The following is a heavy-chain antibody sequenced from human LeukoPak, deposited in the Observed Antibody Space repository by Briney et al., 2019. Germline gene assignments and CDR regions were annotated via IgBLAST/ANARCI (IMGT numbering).Heavy chain of an antibody. CDR1: GFTFSSYA. CDR3: AKDGYSSGRVGLDY. V-gene: IGHV3-30-3*01. Sequence: GGSLRLSCAASGFTFSSYAMHWVRQAPGKGLEWVAVISYDGSNKYYADSVKGRFTISRDNSKNTLYLQMNSLRAEDTAVYYCAKDGYSSGRVGLDYWGQGTLVTVSS. J-gene: IGHJ4*02. CDR2: ISYDGSNK. D-gene: IGHD6-19*01.